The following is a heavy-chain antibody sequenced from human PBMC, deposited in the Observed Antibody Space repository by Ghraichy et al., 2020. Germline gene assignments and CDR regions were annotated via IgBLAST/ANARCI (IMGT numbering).Heavy chain of an antibody. D-gene: IGHD2-2*01. V-gene: IGHV4-39*01. CDR3: ARRGIVVVSADPRPFDY. J-gene: IGHJ4*02. CDR2: IYNSGTT. CDR1: GGSISRSSYS. Sequence: SETLSLTCTVSGGSISRSSYSWGWIRQPPGKGLEWIGTIYNSGTTYYNPSLRSRVTISVDTSKNQFSLKLSSVTAADTAVYYCARRGIVVVSADPRPFDYWGQGTLVTVSS.